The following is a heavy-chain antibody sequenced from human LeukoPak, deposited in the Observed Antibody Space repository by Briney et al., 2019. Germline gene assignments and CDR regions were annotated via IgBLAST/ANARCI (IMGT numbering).Heavy chain of an antibody. CDR3: ARDGYSYGQGPFDY. CDR2: INPNSGGT. Sequence: ASVKVSCKASGYTFTDYYMHWVRQAPGQGPEWMGWINPNSGGTNYAQKFQGRVTMTRDTSISTAYMELSRLRSDDTAVYYSARDGYSYGQGPFDYWGQGTLVTVSS. D-gene: IGHD5-18*01. CDR1: GYTFTDYY. V-gene: IGHV1-2*02. J-gene: IGHJ4*02.